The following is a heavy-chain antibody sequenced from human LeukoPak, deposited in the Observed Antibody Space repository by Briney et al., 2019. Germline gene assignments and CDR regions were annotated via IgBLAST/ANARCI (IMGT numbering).Heavy chain of an antibody. J-gene: IGHJ3*02. Sequence: PGGSLRLSCEASGFTFSNYAMHWVRQAPGEGLEWVAVISRDGTEHYYADSVKGRLTISRDNSQSTLYLHMNSLSTEDTAIYYCARAIRAPGTPENGFDIWGQGTTVTVS. CDR3: ARAIRAPGTPENGFDI. V-gene: IGHV3-30*04. CDR1: GFTFSNYA. D-gene: IGHD6-13*01. CDR2: ISRDGTEH.